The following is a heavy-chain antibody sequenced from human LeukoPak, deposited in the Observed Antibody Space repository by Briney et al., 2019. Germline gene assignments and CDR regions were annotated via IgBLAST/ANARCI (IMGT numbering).Heavy chain of an antibody. D-gene: IGHD6-13*01. CDR1: GGSISSYY. J-gene: IGHJ4*02. CDR2: IYYSGST. V-gene: IGHV4-59*08. CDR3: ARYSSSWYYFDY. Sequence: PSETLSLTCTVSGGSISSYYWSWIRQPPGKGLEWIGYIYYSGSTNSNPSLKSRVTISADTSKNQFSLKLTSVTAADTAVYYCARYSSSWYYFDYWGQGTLVTVSS.